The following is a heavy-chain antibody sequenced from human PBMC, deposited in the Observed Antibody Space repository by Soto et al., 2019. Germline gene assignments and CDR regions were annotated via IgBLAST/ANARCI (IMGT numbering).Heavy chain of an antibody. CDR2: TYYRSKWYN. V-gene: IGHV6-1*01. J-gene: IGHJ4*02. CDR3: ARDQPVYCTNGVCYSIDY. Sequence: PSQTLSLTCAISGDSVSSNSAAWNWIRQSPSRGLEWLGRTYYRSKWYNDYAVSVKSRITINPDTSKNQFSLQLNSVTPEDTAVYYCARDQPVYCTNGVCYSIDYRGQGTLVTVSS. CDR1: GDSVSSNSAA. D-gene: IGHD2-8*01.